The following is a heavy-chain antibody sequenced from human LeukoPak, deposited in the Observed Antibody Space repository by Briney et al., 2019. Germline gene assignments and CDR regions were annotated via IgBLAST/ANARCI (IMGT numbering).Heavy chain of an antibody. Sequence: GGSLRFSCAASRFTFSTYGMNWVRQTPRKGLEWVSSISGSGNRAYHTDSVKGRFTISRDNSKNMLYLQMNSLRAEDTALYYCAKDADISVELVVITSFDSWGQGTLVTVSS. D-gene: IGHD3-22*01. CDR1: RFTFSTYG. CDR3: AKDADISVELVVITSFDS. CDR2: ISGSGNRA. V-gene: IGHV3-23*01. J-gene: IGHJ4*02.